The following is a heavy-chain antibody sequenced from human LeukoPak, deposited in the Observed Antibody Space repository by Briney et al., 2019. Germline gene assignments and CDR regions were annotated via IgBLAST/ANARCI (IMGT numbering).Heavy chain of an antibody. CDR1: GGTFSSYA. CDR3: ARGALATTGANYYYYGMDV. J-gene: IGHJ6*02. CDR2: IIPILGIA. Sequence: GASVKVSCKASGGTFSSYAISWVRQAPGQGLEWMGRIIPILGIANYAQKFQGRVTITADKSTSTAYMELSSLRSEDTAVYYCARGALATTGANYYYYGMDVWGQGTTVTVSS. D-gene: IGHD4-17*01. V-gene: IGHV1-69*04.